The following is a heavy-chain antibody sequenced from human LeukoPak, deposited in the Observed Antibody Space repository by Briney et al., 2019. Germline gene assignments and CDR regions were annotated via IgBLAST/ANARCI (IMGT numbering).Heavy chain of an antibody. V-gene: IGHV4-59*01. J-gene: IGHJ4*02. CDR3: ARSVFWTGYYHFDY. CDR2: IYYSGST. D-gene: IGHD3/OR15-3a*01. Sequence: SETLSLTSTVSGGSISSYYWSWIRQPPGKGLDYIGYIYYSGSTNYNPSLKSRVTISVDTSKNQFSLKLSSVTAADTAVYYCARSVFWTGYYHFDYWGPGTLVTVSS. CDR1: GGSISSYY.